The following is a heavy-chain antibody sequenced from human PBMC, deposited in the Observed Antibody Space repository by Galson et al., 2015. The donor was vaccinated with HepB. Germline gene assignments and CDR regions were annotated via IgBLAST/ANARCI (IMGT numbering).Heavy chain of an antibody. CDR2: ISGSGGST. D-gene: IGHD3-10*01. V-gene: IGHV3-23*01. Sequence: SLRLSCAASGFTFSSCAMSWVRQAPGKGLEWVSTISGSGGSTYYADSVKGRFTISRDNFKNTLFLQMNSLRAEDTAVYYCAKLADESYYYGSGSRTYFDYWGQGTLGTVSS. J-gene: IGHJ4*02. CDR3: AKLADESYYYGSGSRTYFDY. CDR1: GFTFSSCA.